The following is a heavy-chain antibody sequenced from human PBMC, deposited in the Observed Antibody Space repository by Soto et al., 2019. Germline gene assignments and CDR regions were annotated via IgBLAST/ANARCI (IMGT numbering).Heavy chain of an antibody. D-gene: IGHD5-12*01. CDR3: ARLPRSPTPWLDY. CDR1: GGSISSYY. V-gene: IGHV4-59*01. CDR2: IYYSGST. J-gene: IGHJ4*02. Sequence: SETLSLTCTVSGGSISSYYWSWIRQPPGKGLEWIGYIYYSGSTNYNPSLKSRVTISVDTSKNQFSLKLSSVTAADTAVYYCARLPRSPTPWLDYWGQGTLVTVS.